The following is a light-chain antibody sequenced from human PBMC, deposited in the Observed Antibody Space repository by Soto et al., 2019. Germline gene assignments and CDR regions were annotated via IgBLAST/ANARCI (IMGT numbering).Light chain of an antibody. V-gene: IGLV2-23*01. CDR1: SSDVGSYNL. Sequence: QSVLTQPASVSGSPGQSITISCTGTSSDVGSYNLVSWYQQHPGKAPKLMIYEGSKRPSGVSNRFSGSKSGNTASLTISGLHAEDEADYSCCSYAGSSTYVFGTGTKVTGL. CDR3: CSYAGSSTYV. CDR2: EGS. J-gene: IGLJ1*01.